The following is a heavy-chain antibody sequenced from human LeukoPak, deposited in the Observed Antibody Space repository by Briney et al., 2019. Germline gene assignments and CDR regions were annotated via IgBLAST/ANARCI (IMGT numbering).Heavy chain of an antibody. V-gene: IGHV3-48*03. CDR3: ARDAEGGYYYYYMDV. Sequence: GGSLRLSCAASGFTFSSYEMNWVRQAPGKGLEWVSYISSSGSTIYYADSVKGRFTISRDNAKNSLYLQMNSLRAEDTAVYYCARDAEGGYYYYYMDVWGKGTTVTVSS. CDR2: ISSSGSTI. J-gene: IGHJ6*03. CDR1: GFTFSSYE. D-gene: IGHD3-16*01.